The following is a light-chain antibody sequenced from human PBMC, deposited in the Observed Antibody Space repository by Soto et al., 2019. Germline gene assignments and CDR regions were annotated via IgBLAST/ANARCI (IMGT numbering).Light chain of an antibody. Sequence: EVVLTQSPGTLSLSPGERATLSCRASQSVSSSDLAWYQQKPGQAPRLLMYDASSRATGIPDRFSGSGSGTDFTLTISRLEPEDFAVYYCQQYGSSSWTFGQGTKVEIK. V-gene: IGKV3-20*01. J-gene: IGKJ1*01. CDR1: QSVSSSD. CDR2: DAS. CDR3: QQYGSSSWT.